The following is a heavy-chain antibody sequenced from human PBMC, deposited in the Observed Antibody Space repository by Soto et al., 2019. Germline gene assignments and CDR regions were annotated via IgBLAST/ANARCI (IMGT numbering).Heavy chain of an antibody. Sequence: ASVKVSCKASGYTFTSYGISWVRQAPGQVLEWMGWISAYNGNTNYAQKLQGRVTMTTDTSPSTAYMELRSLRSDDKAVYYCARERYCTKGVCNAGWFDPWGRG. CDR2: ISAYNGNT. J-gene: IGHJ5*02. CDR3: ARERYCTKGVCNAGWFDP. CDR1: GYTFTSYG. V-gene: IGHV1-18*01. D-gene: IGHD2-8*01.